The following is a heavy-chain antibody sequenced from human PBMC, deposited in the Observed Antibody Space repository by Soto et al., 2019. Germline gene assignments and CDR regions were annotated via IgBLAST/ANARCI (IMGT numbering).Heavy chain of an antibody. CDR1: GFTFYNYE. Sequence: VQLVESGGGLVQPGGSLRLSCSASGFTFYNYEMNWVRQAPGKGLEWIAYITSSGSTIYYADSVKGRFTISRDNTKNSLFLQMDSLRAEDTAVYYCARGNSPVNIFWGQGTRVTVSS. CDR2: ITSSGSTI. J-gene: IGHJ4*02. CDR3: ARGNSPVNIF. D-gene: IGHD2-21*01. V-gene: IGHV3-48*03.